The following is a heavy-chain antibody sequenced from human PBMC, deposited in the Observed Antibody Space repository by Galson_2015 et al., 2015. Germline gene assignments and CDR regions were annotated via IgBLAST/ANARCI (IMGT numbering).Heavy chain of an antibody. CDR2: ISSSGSTI. Sequence: SLRLSCAASGFTFSDYYMRWIRQAPGKGLEWVSYISSSGSTIYYADSVKGRFTISRDNAKNSLYLQMNSLRAEDTAVYYCARVYSSWYYYNIGFYLYFDLWGRGTLVTVSS. CDR3: ARVYSSWYYYNIGFYLYFDL. J-gene: IGHJ2*01. V-gene: IGHV3-11*01. D-gene: IGHD6-13*01. CDR1: GFTFSDYY.